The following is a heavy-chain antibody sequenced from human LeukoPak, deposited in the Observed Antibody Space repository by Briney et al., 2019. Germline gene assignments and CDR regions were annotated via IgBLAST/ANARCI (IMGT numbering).Heavy chain of an antibody. CDR2: ISYDGSNK. CDR3: ARARGSLWFGELFDY. CDR1: GFTFSSYA. J-gene: IGHJ4*02. D-gene: IGHD3-10*01. V-gene: IGHV3-30*04. Sequence: GGSLRLSCAASGFTFSSYAMHWVRQAPGKGLEWVAAISYDGSNKYYADSVKGRFTISRDNSKNTLYLQMNSLRAEDTAVYYCARARGSLWFGELFDYWGQGTLVTVSS.